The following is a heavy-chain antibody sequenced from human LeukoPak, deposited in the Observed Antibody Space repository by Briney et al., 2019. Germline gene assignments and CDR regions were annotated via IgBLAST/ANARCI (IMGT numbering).Heavy chain of an antibody. V-gene: IGHV3-66*01. D-gene: IGHD2-2*01. CDR1: GFTVSSNY. CDR2: IYSGGET. J-gene: IGHJ4*02. CDR3: AKTPPSCRPAFCYFDY. Sequence: PGGSLRLSCAASGFTVSSNYMSWVRQVPGKAPEWVSVIYSGGETYYADSVRGRFSISRDNSRNTLYLQMNSLRAEDTAVYYCAKTPPSCRPAFCYFDYWGQGTLVTVSS.